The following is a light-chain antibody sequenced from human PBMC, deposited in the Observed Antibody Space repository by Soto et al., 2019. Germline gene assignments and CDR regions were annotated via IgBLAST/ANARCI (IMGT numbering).Light chain of an antibody. CDR3: QQYGSSPT. J-gene: IGKJ1*01. V-gene: IGKV3-20*01. Sequence: EIVLTQSPGTLSLSPGERATLSCRASQSVSSSYLAWYQQKPGQAPRLLIYGASSRATGIPDRFSGSGSGPDFALTISRLEPEDFAVYSCQQYGSSPTFGQGTKVDIK. CDR2: GAS. CDR1: QSVSSSY.